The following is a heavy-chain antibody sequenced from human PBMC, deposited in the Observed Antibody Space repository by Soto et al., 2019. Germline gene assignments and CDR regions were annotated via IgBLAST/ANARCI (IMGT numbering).Heavy chain of an antibody. CDR2: IYYSGIT. D-gene: IGHD3-22*01. CDR3: AREMNYYDTSGDSYFDY. CDR1: GGSISSGTYH. J-gene: IGHJ4*02. Sequence: QVQLQESGPGLVKPSQTLSLTCTVSGGSISSGTYHWTWIRQHPEKDLEWIGYIYYSGITYYNPSLKIRFTIAVDTSKNQFSLRLSSVTAADTAVYYCAREMNYYDTSGDSYFDYWGQVTLVTVSS. V-gene: IGHV4-31*03.